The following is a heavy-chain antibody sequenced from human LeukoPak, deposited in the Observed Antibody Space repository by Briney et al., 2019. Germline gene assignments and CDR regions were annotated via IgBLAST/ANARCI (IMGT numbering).Heavy chain of an antibody. CDR1: GFTFDDYA. Sequence: PGRSLRLSCAASGFTFDDYAMHWVRQAPGKGLEWVSGISWNSGSIGYADSVKGRFTISRDNAKNSLYLQMNSLRAEDTAVYYCASGPLPIGFDYWGQGTLVTVSS. CDR3: ASGPLPIGFDY. CDR2: ISWNSGSI. J-gene: IGHJ4*02. D-gene: IGHD1-26*01. V-gene: IGHV3-9*01.